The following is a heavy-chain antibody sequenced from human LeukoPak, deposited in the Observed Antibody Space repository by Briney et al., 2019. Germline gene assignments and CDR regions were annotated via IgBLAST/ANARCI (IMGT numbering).Heavy chain of an antibody. CDR3: ARGGNYGTSHAPFDY. CDR2: IYYSGST. V-gene: IGHV4-39*01. Sequence: PSETLSLTCTVSGGSISSSSYYWGWIRQPPGKGLEWIGSIYYSGSTYYNPSLKSRVTISVDTSKNQFSLKLSSVTAADTAVYYCARGGNYGTSHAPFDYWGQGTLVTVSS. J-gene: IGHJ4*02. D-gene: IGHD1-7*01. CDR1: GGSISSSSYY.